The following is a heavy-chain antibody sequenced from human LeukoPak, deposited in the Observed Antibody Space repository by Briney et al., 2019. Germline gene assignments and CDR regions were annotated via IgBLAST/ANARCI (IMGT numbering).Heavy chain of an antibody. CDR1: GGSISSYY. J-gene: IGHJ4*02. CDR3: ARQSVGFPIDY. V-gene: IGHV4-59*08. Sequence: SETLSLTCTVSGGSISSYYRSWIRQPPGKGLEWIGYIYYSGSTNYNPSLKSRVTISVDTSKNQFSLKLSSVTAADTAVYYCARQSVGFPIDYWGQGTLVTVSS. D-gene: IGHD2-15*01. CDR2: IYYSGST.